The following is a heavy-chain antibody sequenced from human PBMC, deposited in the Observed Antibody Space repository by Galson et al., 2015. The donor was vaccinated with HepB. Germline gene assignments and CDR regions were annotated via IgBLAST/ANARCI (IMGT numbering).Heavy chain of an antibody. CDR3: ATEFRGFSSYSPYDY. CDR1: GYNFTTYW. D-gene: IGHD3-10*01. Sequence: QSGAEVKKPGESLRISSQGSGYNFTTYWISWVRQMPGKGLEWMGRIDPGDSYSTYSPSFLGHVTISTDKSISTAYLQWSSLRASDTATYYCATEFRGFSSYSPYDYRGQGTLVILSS. J-gene: IGHJ4*02. CDR2: IDPGDSYS. V-gene: IGHV5-10-1*01.